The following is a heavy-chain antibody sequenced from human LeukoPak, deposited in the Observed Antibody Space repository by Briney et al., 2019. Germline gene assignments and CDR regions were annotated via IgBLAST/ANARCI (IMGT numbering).Heavy chain of an antibody. CDR2: IYSGGTT. Sequence: PSETLSLTCTASGGTISRSSYYRGWIRQPPGKGLAWIGRIYSGGTTYYNPTLNSRATISVHTPKNQFSLKLSSVTAADAAVYYCARHRINPHFGVVPLDYWGQGTLVTVSS. J-gene: IGHJ4*02. V-gene: IGHV4-39*01. CDR1: GGTISRSSYY. D-gene: IGHD3-3*01. CDR3: ARHRINPHFGVVPLDY.